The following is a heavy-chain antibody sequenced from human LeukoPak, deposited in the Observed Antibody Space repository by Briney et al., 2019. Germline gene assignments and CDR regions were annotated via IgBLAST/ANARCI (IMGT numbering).Heavy chain of an antibody. J-gene: IGHJ4*02. V-gene: IGHV4-39*07. CDR1: GGSITSSRSY. CDR2: SSSSGTT. Sequence: SETLSLTCTVSGGSITSSRSYWGWIRQSPGKGLEWIGSSSSSGTTYYNPSLKNRVTMSLDTPNNQFSMRLTSLTAADTAVYYCARDGSSINWFFYWGQGTLVTVSS. CDR3: ARDGSSINWFFY. D-gene: IGHD3-10*01.